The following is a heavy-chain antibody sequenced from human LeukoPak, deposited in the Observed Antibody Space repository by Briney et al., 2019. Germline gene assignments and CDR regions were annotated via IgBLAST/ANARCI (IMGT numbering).Heavy chain of an antibody. J-gene: IGHJ4*02. CDR3: ARLSAGSHFHLDS. D-gene: IGHD1-26*01. CDR2: IYPGDSQT. V-gene: IGHV5-51*01. Sequence: RGESLKISCKGSGYTFSNNWIGWVRQMPGKGLEWVGIIYPGDSQTRYSPSFQGQVTILADKSISTAYLQWSSLKASDIAMYYCARLSAGSHFHLDSWGQGTLVTVSS. CDR1: GYTFSNNW.